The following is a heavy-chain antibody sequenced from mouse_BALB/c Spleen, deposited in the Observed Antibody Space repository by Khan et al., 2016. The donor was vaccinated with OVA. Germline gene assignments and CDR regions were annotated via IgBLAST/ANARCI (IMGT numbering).Heavy chain of an antibody. D-gene: IGHD2-14*01. CDR1: GYTFTTAG. CDR2: INTHSGVP. CDR3: ARGGGAYYRNDGGAMEY. Sequence: QIQLVQSGPELKKPGETVRISCKASGYTFTTAGIQWVQKMPGKGLKWIGWINTHSGVPKYAEDFKGRFAFSLDISVNTAYLQITNLKTEDTATYFCARGGGAYYRNDGGAMEYWGQGTSVTVSS. V-gene: IGHV9-4*02. J-gene: IGHJ4*01.